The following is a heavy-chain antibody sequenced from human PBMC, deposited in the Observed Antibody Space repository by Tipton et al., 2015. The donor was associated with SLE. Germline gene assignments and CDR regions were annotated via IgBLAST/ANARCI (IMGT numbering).Heavy chain of an antibody. V-gene: IGHV3-74*01. CDR1: GFTFSSYW. D-gene: IGHD6-19*01. J-gene: IGHJ4*02. Sequence: SLRLSCAASGFTFSSYWMHWVRQAPGKGLVWVSRINSDGSSTSYADSAKGRFTISRDNAKNTLYLQMNSLRAEDTAVYYCARVSWEYSSGQEPYFDYWGQGTLVTVSS. CDR2: INSDGSST. CDR3: ARVSWEYSSGQEPYFDY.